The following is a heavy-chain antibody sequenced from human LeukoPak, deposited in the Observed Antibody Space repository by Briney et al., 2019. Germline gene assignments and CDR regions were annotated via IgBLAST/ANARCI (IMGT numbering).Heavy chain of an antibody. Sequence: SETLSLTCAVYGGSFSDYHWTWIRQPPGKGLEWIGEINHVETANYNPSLKSRVAISVDTSKSQFSLRLNSVTAADTAVYYCARVTTSRDIAVAGPFVDYWGQGTLVTVSS. D-gene: IGHD6-19*01. CDR3: ARVTTSRDIAVAGPFVDY. J-gene: IGHJ4*02. V-gene: IGHV4-34*01. CDR2: INHVETA. CDR1: GGSFSDYH.